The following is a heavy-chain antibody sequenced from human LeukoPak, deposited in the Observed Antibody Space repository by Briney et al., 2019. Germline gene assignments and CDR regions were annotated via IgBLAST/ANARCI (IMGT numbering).Heavy chain of an antibody. CDR1: GYTFTSYY. D-gene: IGHD1-26*01. Sequence: ASVKVSCKASGYTFTSYYMHWVRQAPGQGLEWMGIINPSGGSTSYVQKFQGRVTMTRDMSTSTVYMELSSLRSEDTAVYYCARGRAVSKWELTLDYWGQGTLVTVSS. CDR3: ARGRAVSKWELTLDY. J-gene: IGHJ4*02. CDR2: INPSGGST. V-gene: IGHV1-46*01.